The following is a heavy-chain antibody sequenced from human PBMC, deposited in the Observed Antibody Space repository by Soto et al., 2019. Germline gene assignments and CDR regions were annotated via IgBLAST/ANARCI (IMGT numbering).Heavy chain of an antibody. V-gene: IGHV3-13*01. CDR1: GFTFSSYD. CDR2: IGTAGDT. J-gene: IGHJ4*02. CDR3: AKRLWFGVPTPQNHY. D-gene: IGHD5-18*01. Sequence: GGSLILSCAASGFTFSSYDMHWVRQATGKGLEWVSAIGTAGDTYYPGSVKGRFTISRENAKNSLYLQMNSLRAGDTAVYYCAKRLWFGVPTPQNHYWGQGTKVNVSS.